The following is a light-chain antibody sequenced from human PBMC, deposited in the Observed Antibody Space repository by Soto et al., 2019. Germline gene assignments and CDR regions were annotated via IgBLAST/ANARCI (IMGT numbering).Light chain of an antibody. CDR2: AAS. CDR3: QQRSNWPPIT. V-gene: IGKV1-9*01. Sequence: SSLTAAVGGRFTITCRASQGISSYLAWYQQKPGKAPKLLIYAASTLQSGVPSRFSGSGSGTDFTLTISSLEPEDFAFYYCQQRSNWPPITFGQGTRLEIK. CDR1: QGISSY. J-gene: IGKJ5*01.